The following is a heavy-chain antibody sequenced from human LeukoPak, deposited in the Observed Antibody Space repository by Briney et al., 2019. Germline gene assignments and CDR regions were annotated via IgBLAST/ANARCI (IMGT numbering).Heavy chain of an antibody. CDR2: ISSSGSTI. Sequence: GGSLRLSCAASGFTFSDYYMSWIRQAPGKGLEWVSYISSSGSTIYYADSVKGRFTISRDNAKNSLYLQMNSLRAEDTAVYYCAREPYNWNDITYYYMDVWGKGTTVTISS. D-gene: IGHD1-1*01. CDR1: GFTFSDYY. J-gene: IGHJ6*03. CDR3: AREPYNWNDITYYYMDV. V-gene: IGHV3-11*01.